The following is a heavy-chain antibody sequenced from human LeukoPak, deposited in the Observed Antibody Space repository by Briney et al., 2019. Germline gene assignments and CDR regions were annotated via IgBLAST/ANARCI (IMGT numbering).Heavy chain of an antibody. D-gene: IGHD2/OR15-2a*01. J-gene: IGHJ5*02. Sequence: SETLSLTCTVSGGSISSSSYYWGWIRQPPGKGLEWIGSIYYSGSTYYNPSLKSRVTISVDTSKNQFSLKLSSVTAADTAVYYCARDSYLEFDPWGQGTLVTVSS. V-gene: IGHV4-39*07. CDR1: GGSISSSSYY. CDR3: ARDSYLEFDP. CDR2: IYYSGST.